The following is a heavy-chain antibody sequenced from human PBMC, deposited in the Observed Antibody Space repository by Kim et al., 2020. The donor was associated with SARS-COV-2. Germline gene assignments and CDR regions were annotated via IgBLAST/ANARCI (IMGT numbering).Heavy chain of an antibody. D-gene: IGHD2-21*02. V-gene: IGHV5-51*01. CDR2: IYPDDSDT. CDR3: ARHKLYCGGDCYSPKFFYGRDV. CDR1: GYNVNNNW. J-gene: IGHJ6*02. Sequence: GESLKISCKGSGYNVNNNWIGWVRQMPGKGLEWVGVIYPDDSDTTYSPSFQGQVTISADKSISPTYLQWSSLKASDTAVYYCARHKLYCGGDCYSPKFFYGRDVWGQGTAVTVSS.